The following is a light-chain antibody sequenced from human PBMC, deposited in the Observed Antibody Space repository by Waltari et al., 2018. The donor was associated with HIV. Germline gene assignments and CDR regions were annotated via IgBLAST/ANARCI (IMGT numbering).Light chain of an antibody. CDR2: KDQ. CDR3: SSFTRNSDFVVI. J-gene: IGLJ2*01. V-gene: IGLV3-25*03. CDR1: ELPSQS. Sequence: SYELTQPPSVSVSPGQTAEITCFGDELPSQSGHWYQQKPGQAPVLVIYKDQKRASGIPQRFSGSTSGTTVTLTIRGVQPEDEADYHCSSFTRNSDFVVIFGGGTKVTVL.